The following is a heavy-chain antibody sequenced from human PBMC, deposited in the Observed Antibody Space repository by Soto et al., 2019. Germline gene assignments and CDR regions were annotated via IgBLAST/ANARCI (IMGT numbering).Heavy chain of an antibody. CDR2: INPSSGNT. Sequence: ASVKVSCTASGYTFTSYYMHWVRQAPGQGLERMGKINPSSGNTSYAQKFQGRVTMTRDTSKSTAYMELSSLRSEDTAVFYCARGRPSTSCWCDALDIWGQGTMVTVSS. CDR3: ARGRPSTSCWCDALDI. J-gene: IGHJ3*02. D-gene: IGHD2-2*01. CDR1: GYTFTSYY. V-gene: IGHV1-46*01.